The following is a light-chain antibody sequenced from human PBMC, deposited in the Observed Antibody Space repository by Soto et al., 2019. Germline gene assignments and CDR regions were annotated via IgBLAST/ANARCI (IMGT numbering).Light chain of an antibody. Sequence: QSVLTQPPSVSGAPGQRVTISCTGSSSNIGAGYDVHWYQQLPGSAPKLLIYGNSNRPSGVPDRSSGSKSGTSASLAITGLQAEDEGDYYCQSYDSSLSPVVFGGGTKLTVL. CDR2: GNS. CDR3: QSYDSSLSPVV. J-gene: IGLJ2*01. CDR1: SSNIGAGYD. V-gene: IGLV1-40*01.